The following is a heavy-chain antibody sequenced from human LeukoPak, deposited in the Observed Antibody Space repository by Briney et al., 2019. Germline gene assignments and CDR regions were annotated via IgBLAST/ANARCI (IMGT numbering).Heavy chain of an antibody. D-gene: IGHD6-19*01. J-gene: IGHJ6*03. CDR1: GYTFTSNY. Sequence: GASVKVSCKAFGYTFTSNYMHWVRQAPGQGLEWMGWINPNSGGANYAQKFQGRVTMTRDTSISTAYMELSRLGSDDTAVYYCARDQQWLDGGDYYYYMDVWGKGTTVTVSS. CDR3: ARDQQWLDGGDYYYYMDV. CDR2: INPNSGGA. V-gene: IGHV1-2*02.